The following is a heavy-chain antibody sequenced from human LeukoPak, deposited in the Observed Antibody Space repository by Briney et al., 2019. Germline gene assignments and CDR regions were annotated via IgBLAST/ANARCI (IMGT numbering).Heavy chain of an antibody. CDR2: ISGSGGTI. J-gene: IGHJ5*02. CDR1: GFTFSDYY. V-gene: IGHV3-11*01. Sequence: GGSLRLSCAASGFTFSDYYMTWIRQAPGKGLEWVSYISGSGGTIYYADSVKGRFTTSRDNPKNSLYLQMNSLRVEDTALYYCARSGDSNGYWFDQWDQGTLVTVSS. CDR3: ARSGDSNGYWFDQ. D-gene: IGHD3-22*01.